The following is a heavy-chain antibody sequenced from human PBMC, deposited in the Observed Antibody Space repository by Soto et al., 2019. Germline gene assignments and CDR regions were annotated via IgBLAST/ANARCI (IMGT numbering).Heavy chain of an antibody. CDR1: GYTFTSYG. J-gene: IGHJ4*02. D-gene: IGHD3-3*01. CDR2: ISAYNGNT. V-gene: IGHV1-18*01. CDR3: ARDTYYDFWSGPTYYFDY. Sequence: ASVKVSCKASGYTFTSYGISWVRQAPGQGLEWMGWISAYNGNTNYAQKLQGRVTMTTDTSTSTAYMELRSLRSDDTAVYYCARDTYYDFWSGPTYYFDYWGQGTLVTVSS.